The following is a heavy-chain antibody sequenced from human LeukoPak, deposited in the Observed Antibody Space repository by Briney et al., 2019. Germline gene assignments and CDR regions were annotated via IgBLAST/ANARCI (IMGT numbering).Heavy chain of an antibody. V-gene: IGHV1-2*02. Sequence: GASVKVSCKASGYSFIGYYLHWVRQAPGQGLEWMGWINPNSGGTKYAQKFQGRVSMTRDTSINTAYVELNRLRPDDTAVYFCARDYDTIFGVILPFDYWGQGTLVTVSS. CDR2: INPNSGGT. D-gene: IGHD3-3*01. J-gene: IGHJ4*02. CDR3: ARDYDTIFGVILPFDY. CDR1: GYSFIGYY.